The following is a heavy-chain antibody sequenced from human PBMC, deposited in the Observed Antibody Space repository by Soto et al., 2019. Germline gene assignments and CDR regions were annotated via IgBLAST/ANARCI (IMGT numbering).Heavy chain of an antibody. CDR3: ASVDVGATTFWH. CDR1: GGSISSGGYY. V-gene: IGHV4-31*03. J-gene: IGHJ1*01. D-gene: IGHD1-26*01. Sequence: ASETLSLTCTVSGGSISSGGYYWSWIRQHPGKGLEWIGYIYYSGSTYYNPSLKSRVTISVDTSKNQFSLKLSSVTAADTAVYYCASVDVGATTFWHWGQGTLVTVSS. CDR2: IYYSGST.